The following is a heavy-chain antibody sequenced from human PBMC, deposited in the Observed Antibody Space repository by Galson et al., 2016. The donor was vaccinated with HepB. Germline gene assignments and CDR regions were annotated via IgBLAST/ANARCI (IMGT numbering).Heavy chain of an antibody. CDR3: ARSYDSSGYYLLTYGMDV. CDR1: GFNFRSYA. D-gene: IGHD3-22*01. Sequence: SLRLSCAASGFNFRSYAIHWVRQAPGKGPEWVAVIPYDGSNKYYADSVKGRFTISRDNSKNTLYLQMNSLRAEDTAVFYCARSYDSSGYYLLTYGMDVWGQGTTVTVSS. CDR2: IPYDGSNK. V-gene: IGHV3-30*04. J-gene: IGHJ6*02.